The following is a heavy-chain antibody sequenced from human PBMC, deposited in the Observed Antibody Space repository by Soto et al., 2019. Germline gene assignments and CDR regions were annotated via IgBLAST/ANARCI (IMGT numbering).Heavy chain of an antibody. D-gene: IGHD3-3*01. J-gene: IGHJ3*02. CDR3: ASSITSYYDFWSGYSDAFDI. V-gene: IGHV4-34*01. CDR1: GGSFSGYY. Sequence: SETLYLNCAVYGGSFSGYYWSRIRQPPGKGLEWIGEINHSGSTNYNPSLKSRVTISVDKSKNQFSLKLSSVTAADTAVYYCASSITSYYDFWSGYSDAFDIWGQGTMVT. CDR2: INHSGST.